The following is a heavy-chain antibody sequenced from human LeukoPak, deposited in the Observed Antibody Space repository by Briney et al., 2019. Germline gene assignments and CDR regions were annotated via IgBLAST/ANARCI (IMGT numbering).Heavy chain of an antibody. CDR2: IYTGGNT. J-gene: IGHJ3*02. Sequence: PGGSLRLSCVASGFMFNNFGMSWVRQAPGKGLEWVSVIYTGGNTYYADSVRGRFTISRDNSKNTLYLQMHSLRAEDTAVYYCASPSSGQSFDIWGQGTMVTVS. V-gene: IGHV3-53*01. D-gene: IGHD6-19*01. CDR3: ASPSSGQSFDI. CDR1: GFMFNNFG.